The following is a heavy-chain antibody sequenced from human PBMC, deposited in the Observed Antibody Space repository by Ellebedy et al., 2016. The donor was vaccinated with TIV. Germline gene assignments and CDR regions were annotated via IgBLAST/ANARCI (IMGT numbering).Heavy chain of an antibody. CDR2: IIPIFGTA. Sequence: SVKVSXKASGGTFSSYAISWVRQAPGQGLEWMGGIIPIFGTANYAQKFQGRVTITADESTSTAYMEPSSLRSEDTAVYYCATIKDISWDEYSSGWSNYWGQGTLVTVSS. CDR1: GGTFSSYA. J-gene: IGHJ4*02. CDR3: ATIKDISWDEYSSGWSNY. D-gene: IGHD6-19*01. V-gene: IGHV1-69*13.